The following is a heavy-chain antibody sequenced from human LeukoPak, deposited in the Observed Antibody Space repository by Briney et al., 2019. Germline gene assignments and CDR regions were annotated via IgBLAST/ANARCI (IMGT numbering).Heavy chain of an antibody. CDR2: INPNGGST. D-gene: IGHD6-13*01. CDR1: GYTFTSYY. Sequence: ASVKVSCKASGYTFTSYYMHWVRQAPGQGLEWMGIINPNGGSTSYAQKFQGRVTMTRDTSTSTVYMELSSLRSEDTAVYYCARDRDSSWYFSRLDYWGQGTLVTVSS. V-gene: IGHV1-46*01. J-gene: IGHJ4*02. CDR3: ARDRDSSWYFSRLDY.